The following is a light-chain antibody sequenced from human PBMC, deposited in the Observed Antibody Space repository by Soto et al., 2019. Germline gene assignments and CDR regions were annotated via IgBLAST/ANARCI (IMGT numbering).Light chain of an antibody. V-gene: IGKV1-39*01. CDR3: QQTHSVPRT. Sequence: DIQMAQSPSYLPTSVGDRVTISCRASQTIFNYVTWYQQKPGEAPRLLIFSASRVQNGIPSRFSGSGSGTDFTLTITNVQPEDFATYFCQQTHSVPRTFGPGTRLEI. CDR1: QTIFNY. CDR2: SAS. J-gene: IGKJ2*01.